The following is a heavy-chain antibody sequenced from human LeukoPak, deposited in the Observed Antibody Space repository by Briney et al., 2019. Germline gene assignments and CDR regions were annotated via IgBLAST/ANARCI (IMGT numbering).Heavy chain of an antibody. Sequence: GGSLRLSCAASGFTFSSYWMSWVRQAPGKGLEWVANIKQDGSEKYYVDSVKGRFTISRDNSKNTLFLQMNSLRAEDTAVYYCAKDGGLWVSAHWGDSWGRGTLVTVSS. J-gene: IGHJ4*02. CDR1: GFTFSSYW. V-gene: IGHV3-7*03. D-gene: IGHD7-27*01. CDR2: IKQDGSEK. CDR3: AKDGGLWVSAHWGDS.